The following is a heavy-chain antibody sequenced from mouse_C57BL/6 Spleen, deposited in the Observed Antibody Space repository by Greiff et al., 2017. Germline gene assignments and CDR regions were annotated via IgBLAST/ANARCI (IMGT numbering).Heavy chain of an antibody. V-gene: IGHV5-6*01. CDR2: ISSGGSYT. CDR3: ARQGYDDYGRDY. CDR1: GFTFSSYG. J-gene: IGHJ2*01. Sequence: EVQRVESGGDLVKPGGSLKLSCAASGFTFSSYGMSWVRQTPDKRLEWVATISSGGSYTYYPDSVKGRFTISRDNAKNTLYLQMSSLKSEDTAMYYCARQGYDDYGRDYWGQGTTLTVSS. D-gene: IGHD2-4*01.